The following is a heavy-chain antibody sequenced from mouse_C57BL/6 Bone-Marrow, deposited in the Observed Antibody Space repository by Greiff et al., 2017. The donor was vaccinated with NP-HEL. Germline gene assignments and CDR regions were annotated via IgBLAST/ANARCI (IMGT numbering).Heavy chain of an antibody. D-gene: IGHD3-2*02. CDR3: TTGQLRLRGFAY. V-gene: IGHV14-4*01. Sequence: VQLQQSGAELVRPGASVKLSCTASGFNIKDDYMHWVKQRPEQGLEWIGWIDPENGATEYASKFQGKATITADTSSNTAYLQLSSLTSEDTAVYYCTTGQLRLRGFAYWGQGTLVTVSA. CDR1: GFNIKDDY. CDR2: IDPENGAT. J-gene: IGHJ3*01.